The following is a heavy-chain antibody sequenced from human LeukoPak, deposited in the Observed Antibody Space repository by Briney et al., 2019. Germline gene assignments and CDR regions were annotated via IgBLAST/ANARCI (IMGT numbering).Heavy chain of an antibody. CDR3: AREAYGSGSFRTDYYYMDV. CDR1: GYTFTGYY. CDR2: INPNSGDT. V-gene: IGHV1-2*02. Sequence: ASVKVSCKTSGYTFTGYYIHWVRQAPGQGLEWMGWINPNSGDTNYAQKFQGRVSMTGDTSISTAYMELNRLRSDDTAVYYCAREAYGSGSFRTDYYYMDVWGKGTTVTISS. D-gene: IGHD3-10*01. J-gene: IGHJ6*03.